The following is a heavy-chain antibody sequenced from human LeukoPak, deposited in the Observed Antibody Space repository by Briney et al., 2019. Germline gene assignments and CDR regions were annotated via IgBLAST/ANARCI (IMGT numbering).Heavy chain of an antibody. D-gene: IGHD6-19*01. CDR3: ARQSSGTHDY. CDR2: IYYSGST. V-gene: IGHV4-39*01. CDR1: GGSISSSSYY. Sequence: SETLSLTCTVSGGSISSSSYYWGWIRQPPGKGLEWIGNIYYSGSTYYNPSLKSRVTISVDTSKNQFSLKLSSVTAADTAVYYCARQSSGTHDYWGQGTLVTVSS. J-gene: IGHJ4*02.